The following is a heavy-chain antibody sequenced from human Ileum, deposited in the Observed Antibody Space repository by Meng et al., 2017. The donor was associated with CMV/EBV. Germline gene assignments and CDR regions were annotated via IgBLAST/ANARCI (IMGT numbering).Heavy chain of an antibody. V-gene: IGHV4-30-4*01. CDR3: ARVWGIAVRPLDY. CDR1: GDSIRSGHYY. Sequence: RPGLVKPSQTLSLACTVSGDSIRSGHYYWSCIRQTPGKGLEWIGHIHDSVSTYYNPSLQSRVTISVDTSKNQFSLKLSSVTAADTAVYYCARVWGIAVRPLDYWGQGTLVTVSS. J-gene: IGHJ4*02. CDR2: IHDSVST. D-gene: IGHD6-6*01.